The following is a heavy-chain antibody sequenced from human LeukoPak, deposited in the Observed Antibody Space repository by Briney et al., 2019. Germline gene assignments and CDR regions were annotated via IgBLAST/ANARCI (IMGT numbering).Heavy chain of an antibody. CDR1: GGSFSGYY. Sequence: SETLSLTCAVYGGSFSGYYWSWIRQPPGKGLEWIGEINHSGSTNYNPSLKSRVTISVDTSKNQFSLKLSSVTAADTAVYYCCARRRSRRNDYWGQGTLVTVSS. V-gene: IGHV4-34*01. CDR3: CARRRSRRNDY. D-gene: IGHD1-1*01. CDR2: INHSGST. J-gene: IGHJ4*02.